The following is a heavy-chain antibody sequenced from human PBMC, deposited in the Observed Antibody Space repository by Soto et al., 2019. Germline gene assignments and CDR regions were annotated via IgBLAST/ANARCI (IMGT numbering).Heavy chain of an antibody. J-gene: IGHJ5*01. V-gene: IGHV4-59*02. CDR3: TRRRGTWYIWFDS. CDR1: GAYVTTYY. CDR2: ISNSGNT. D-gene: IGHD2-8*02. Sequence: LSLTCNVSGAYVTTYYWSWIRQSPGKGLEWIGYISNSGNTNYNPSLKIRATISLDTSNNHFSLKLRSVTAAYTAVYYCTRRRGTWYIWFDSSGQGTLITVSS.